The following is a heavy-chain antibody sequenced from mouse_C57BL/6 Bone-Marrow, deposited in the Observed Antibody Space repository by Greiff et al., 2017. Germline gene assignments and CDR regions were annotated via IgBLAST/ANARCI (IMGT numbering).Heavy chain of an antibody. CDR1: GYTFTGYW. CDR2: ILPGSGST. V-gene: IGHV1-9*01. J-gene: IGHJ3*01. D-gene: IGHD2-1*01. CDR3: VYGNYTAY. Sequence: VQLQQSGAELMKPGASVKLSCKATGYTFTGYWIEWVKQRPGHGLEWIGEILPGSGSTNYNVKFKGKATFTADTSSNTAYMQLSSLTTEDSAIYYCVYGNYTAYWGQGTLVTVSA.